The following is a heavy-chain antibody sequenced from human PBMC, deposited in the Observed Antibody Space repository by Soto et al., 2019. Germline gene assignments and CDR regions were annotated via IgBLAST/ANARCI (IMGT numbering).Heavy chain of an antibody. CDR1: SASLSGYY. CDR3: ATAPKVSGSAQTRPDF. Sequence: ETLSLACALYSASLSGYYWSGIRQPPGKGLEWIGEISPSGTTNYSPSLKSRVSISVDTSKNQFSLNLTSLTAADTAVYYCATAPKVSGSAQTRPDFWGQGSLVTVYS. CDR2: ISPSGTT. J-gene: IGHJ4*02. D-gene: IGHD6-6*01. V-gene: IGHV4-34*01.